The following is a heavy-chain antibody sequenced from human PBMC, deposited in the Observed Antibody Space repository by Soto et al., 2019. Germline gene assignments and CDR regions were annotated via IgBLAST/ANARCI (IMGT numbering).Heavy chain of an antibody. CDR1: GGSISSSSYY. CDR2: IYYSGST. J-gene: IGHJ6*02. D-gene: IGHD5-12*01. CDR3: ATRYGGYQNYYYYGMDV. V-gene: IGHV4-39*01. Sequence: QLQLQESGPGLVKPSETLSLTCTVSGGSISSSSYYWGWIRQPPGKGLEWIGSIYYSGSTYYNPSLKSRVTISVDTSKNQFSLKLSSVTAADTAVYYCATRYGGYQNYYYYGMDVWGQGTTVTVSS.